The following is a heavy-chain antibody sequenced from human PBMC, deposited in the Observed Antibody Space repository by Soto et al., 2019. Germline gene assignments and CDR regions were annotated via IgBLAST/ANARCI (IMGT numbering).Heavy chain of an antibody. CDR1: GFTFTDYN. V-gene: IGHV3-48*02. CDR2: ISDYSSII. CDR3: AREPRYTVTNPRLAFDF. Sequence: PGGSLRLSCAASGFTFTDYNMAWVRQSPGKGLEWISYISDYSSIIYYADSEKGRFTVSRDNAESSLYLQMNSLSDENTALYYCAREPRYTVTNPRLAFDFWGQGTLVTVSS. J-gene: IGHJ4*02. D-gene: IGHD1-1*01.